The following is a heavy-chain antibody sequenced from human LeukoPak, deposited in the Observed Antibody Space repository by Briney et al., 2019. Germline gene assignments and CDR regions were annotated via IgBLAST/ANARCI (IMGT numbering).Heavy chain of an antibody. V-gene: IGHV3-72*01. Sequence: PGGSLRLSCAASGFTFSDHYMDWVRQAPGKGLEWVGRTRNKANSYTTEYAASVKGRFTISRDDSKNTLYLQMNSLKTEDTAVYYCTTGTWIQLWLADYWGQGTLVTVSS. CDR3: TTGTWIQLWLADY. J-gene: IGHJ4*02. CDR2: TRNKANSYTT. CDR1: GFTFSDHY. D-gene: IGHD5-18*01.